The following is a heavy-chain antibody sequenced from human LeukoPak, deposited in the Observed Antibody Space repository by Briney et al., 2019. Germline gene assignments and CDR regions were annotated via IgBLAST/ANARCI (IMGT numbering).Heavy chain of an antibody. CDR2: INHSGST. Sequence: SETLSLTCAVYGGSFSGYYWSWIRQPPGKGLEWIREINHSGSTNYNPSLKSRVTISVDTSKNQFSLKLSSVTAADTAVYYCARTPGYSSGWYGYYYGMDVWGQGTTVTVSS. CDR1: GGSFSGYY. CDR3: ARTPGYSSGWYGYYYGMDV. J-gene: IGHJ6*02. D-gene: IGHD6-19*01. V-gene: IGHV4-34*01.